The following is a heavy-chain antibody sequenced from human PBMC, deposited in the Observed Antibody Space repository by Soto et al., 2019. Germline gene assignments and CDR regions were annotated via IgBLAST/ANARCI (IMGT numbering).Heavy chain of an antibody. CDR2: ISGSGGST. Sequence: EVQLLESGGGLVQPGGSLRLSCAASGFTFSSYAMSWVPQAPGKGLGWVSAISGSGGSTYYADSVKGRFTISRDNSKNTLYLQMNSLRAEDTAVYYCAKVTVIVGATRGMDVWGQGTTVTVSS. V-gene: IGHV3-23*01. D-gene: IGHD1-26*01. CDR3: AKVTVIVGATRGMDV. J-gene: IGHJ6*02. CDR1: GFTFSSYA.